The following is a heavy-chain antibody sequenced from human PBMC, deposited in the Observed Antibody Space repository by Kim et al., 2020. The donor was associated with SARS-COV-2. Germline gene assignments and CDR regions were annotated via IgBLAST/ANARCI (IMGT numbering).Heavy chain of an antibody. D-gene: IGHD2-2*02. J-gene: IGHJ4*02. CDR3: ARPYYCSTTTCYNYLNY. CDR2: IWYDGSSQ. CDR1: GFSFSNYA. Sequence: GGSLRLSCAASGFSFSNYAMHWVRQAPGKGLEWVALIWYDGSSQYYADSVKGRFTISRDNSINTLYLQMHSLRAEDTAVYYCARPYYCSTTTCYNYLNYWGPGSLVTVSS. V-gene: IGHV3-33*04.